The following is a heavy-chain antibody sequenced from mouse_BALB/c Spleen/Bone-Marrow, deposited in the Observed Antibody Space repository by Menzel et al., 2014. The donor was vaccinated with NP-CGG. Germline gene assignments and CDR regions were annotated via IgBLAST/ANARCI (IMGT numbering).Heavy chain of an antibody. CDR2: FYPGSGSI. CDR3: ARHEKANYGNYAMDY. J-gene: IGHJ4*01. Sequence: QVQLQQPGAELVIPGASVKLSCKASGYTFTEYIIHWVKQRSGQGLEWIGWFYPGSGSIKYNEKFKDKATLTADKSSSTVYMELSRLTSEDSAVYFCARHEKANYGNYAMDYWGQGTSVTVSS. CDR1: GYTFTEYI. V-gene: IGHV1-62-2*01. D-gene: IGHD1-1*01.